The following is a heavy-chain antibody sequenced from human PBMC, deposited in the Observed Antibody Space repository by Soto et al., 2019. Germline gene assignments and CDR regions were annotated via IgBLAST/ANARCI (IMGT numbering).Heavy chain of an antibody. CDR1: GFTLSSFA. J-gene: IGHJ4*02. D-gene: IGHD2-2*01. Sequence: EVQLSESGGGLVQPGGSLRLSCADSGFTLSSFAMSWVRQAPGKGLEWVSAISASGAATYHADSVRGRFTISRDNSKNTLYLQMNSLRADDTAIYYCAKRVSTILRSPFDCWGQGTLVTVSS. CDR3: AKRVSTILRSPFDC. CDR2: ISASGAAT. V-gene: IGHV3-23*01.